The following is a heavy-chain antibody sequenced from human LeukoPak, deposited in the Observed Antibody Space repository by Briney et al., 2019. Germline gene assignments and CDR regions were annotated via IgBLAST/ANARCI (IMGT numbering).Heavy chain of an antibody. CDR1: GYTFTNYY. CDR2: INSTSGST. J-gene: IGHJ4*02. CDR3: ARLGYYYDSLGHYDY. D-gene: IGHD3-22*01. V-gene: IGHV1-46*01. Sequence: ASVKVSCKASGYTFTNYYIHWVRQAPGQGLEWMGIINSTSGSTAYTQKFQGRVTMTRDTSTNTVYMELSSLRSDDTAVYYCARLGYYYDSLGHYDYWGQGTLVIVSS.